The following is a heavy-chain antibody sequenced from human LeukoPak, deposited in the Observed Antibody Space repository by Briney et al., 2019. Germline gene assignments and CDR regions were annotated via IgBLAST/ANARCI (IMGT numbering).Heavy chain of an antibody. CDR1: GFIFSSYG. Sequence: GGSLRLSCAASGFIFSSYGMHWVRQAPGKGLQWVAVISYDGSNKFYAGSVKGRFTISRDNSRNTLYLQMGSLRAEDTAVYYCAKDTLVASAGYYFDHWGQGTLVTVSS. J-gene: IGHJ4*02. CDR2: ISYDGSNK. CDR3: AKDTLVASAGYYFDH. D-gene: IGHD6-13*01. V-gene: IGHV3-30*18.